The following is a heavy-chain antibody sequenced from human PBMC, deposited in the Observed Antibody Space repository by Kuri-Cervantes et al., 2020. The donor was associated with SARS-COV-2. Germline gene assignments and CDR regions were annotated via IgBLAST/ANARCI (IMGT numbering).Heavy chain of an antibody. D-gene: IGHD3-10*01. CDR2: ISGSGGST. CDR1: GFTFSSYA. CDR3: ARTYYYGSGSYFPFDY. Sequence: GESLKISCAASGFTFSSYAMSWVRQAPGKGLEWVSAISGSGGSTYYADSVKGRFTISRDNAKNTLYLQMNSLRAEDTAVYYCARTYYYGSGSYFPFDYWGQGTLVTVSS. J-gene: IGHJ4*02. V-gene: IGHV3-23*01.